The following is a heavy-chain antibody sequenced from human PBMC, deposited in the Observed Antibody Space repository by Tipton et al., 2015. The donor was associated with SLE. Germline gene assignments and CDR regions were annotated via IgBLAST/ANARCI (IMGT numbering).Heavy chain of an antibody. CDR1: GYTFTSYG. CDR2: ISAYNGNT. Sequence: QLVQSGAEVKKPGASVKVSCKASGYTFTSYGISWVRQAPGQGLEWMGWISAYNGNTNYAQKLQGRVTMTTDTSTSTAYMELRSLRSDDTAVYYCARQELNQLELKGYYYYMDVWGKWTTVPVSS. CDR3: ARQELNQLELKGYYYYMDV. J-gene: IGHJ6*03. V-gene: IGHV1-18*01. D-gene: IGHD1-7*01.